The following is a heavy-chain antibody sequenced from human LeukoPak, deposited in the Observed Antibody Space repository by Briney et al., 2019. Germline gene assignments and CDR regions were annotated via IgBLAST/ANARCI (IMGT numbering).Heavy chain of an antibody. CDR2: IYYSGST. D-gene: IGHD6-25*01. Sequence: PSETLSLTCTVSGGSISSGGYYWSWIRQHPGKGLEWIGYIYYSGSTYYNPSLKSRVTISVDTSKNQFSLKLSSVTAADTAVYYCVSSGLKGYFDYWGQGTLVTVSP. CDR1: GGSISSGGYY. J-gene: IGHJ4*02. V-gene: IGHV4-31*03. CDR3: VSSGLKGYFDY.